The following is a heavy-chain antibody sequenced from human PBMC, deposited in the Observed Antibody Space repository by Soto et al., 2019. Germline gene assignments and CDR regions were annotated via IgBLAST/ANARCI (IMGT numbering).Heavy chain of an antibody. V-gene: IGHV4-59*01. Sequence: QVQLQESGPGLVKPSETLSLTCTVSGGSISNYYWNWIRQPPGKGLEWIGYIYYSGSTNYNPSLKSRVTISIDTSKNKFSLKLSSVTAADTAVYYCARAPIAATVKYYYYGMDVWGQGTTVTVSS. CDR2: IYYSGST. CDR3: ARAPIAATVKYYYYGMDV. J-gene: IGHJ6*02. D-gene: IGHD6-13*01. CDR1: GGSISNYY.